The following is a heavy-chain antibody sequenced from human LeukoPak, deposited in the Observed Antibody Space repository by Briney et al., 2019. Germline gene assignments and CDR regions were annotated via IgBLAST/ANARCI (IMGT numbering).Heavy chain of an antibody. D-gene: IGHD5-12*01. CDR3: ALWGYSCYDNNWFDP. V-gene: IGHV1-69*05. CDR1: GGTFSSYA. Sequence: SVKVSCKASGGTFSSYAISWVRQAPGQGLEWMGGINPIFGTANYAQKFQGRVTITTDESTSTAYMELSSLRSEDTAVYYCALWGYSCYDNNWFDPWGQGTLVTVSS. J-gene: IGHJ5*02. CDR2: INPIFGTA.